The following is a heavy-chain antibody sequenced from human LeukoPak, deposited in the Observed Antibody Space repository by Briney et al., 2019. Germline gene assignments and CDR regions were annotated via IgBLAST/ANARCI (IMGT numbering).Heavy chain of an antibody. Sequence: PSETLSLTCTVTSVSIINDYWSWIRQPPGKGLEWIGYIYYSGSTNYSPSLKSRVTMSVDTPKKQFSLKVTSVTAADTAVYYCARGSGAFDYWGQGTLVTVSS. J-gene: IGHJ4*02. V-gene: IGHV4-59*01. CDR2: IYYSGST. CDR3: ARGSGAFDY. CDR1: SVSIINDY.